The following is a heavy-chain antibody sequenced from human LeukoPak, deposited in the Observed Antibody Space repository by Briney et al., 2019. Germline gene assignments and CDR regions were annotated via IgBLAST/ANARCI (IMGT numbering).Heavy chain of an antibody. V-gene: IGHV3-48*01. CDR3: ARGGSGYSAYDFDY. CDR2: ISSSSTTT. Sequence: AGGSLRLSCAASGFTFSGYSMNWVRQAPGKGLEWVSYISSSSTTTYYTDPVKGRFTISRDNAKKSLFLQMNSLRAEDTAVNYCARGGSGYSAYDFDYWGQGILVTVSS. J-gene: IGHJ4*02. D-gene: IGHD5-12*01. CDR1: GFTFSGYS.